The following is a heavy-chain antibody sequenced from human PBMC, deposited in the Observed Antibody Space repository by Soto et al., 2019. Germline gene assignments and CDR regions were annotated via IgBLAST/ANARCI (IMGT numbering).Heavy chain of an antibody. Sequence: GGSLRLSCAASECTFTTCAMSWVRPAQGRGLEWVSSISKDGVATKYADSVKGRFTISRDNSKNTLYLQMNSLRAEDTAVYYYAKVGVQGLYCSNGVCRYYFDYWGQGTLVTVSS. J-gene: IGHJ4*02. CDR2: ISKDGVAT. D-gene: IGHD2-8*01. CDR1: ECTFTTCA. CDR3: AKVGVQGLYCSNGVCRYYFDY. V-gene: IGHV3-23*01.